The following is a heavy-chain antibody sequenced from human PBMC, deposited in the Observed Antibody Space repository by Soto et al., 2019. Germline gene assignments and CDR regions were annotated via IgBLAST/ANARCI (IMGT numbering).Heavy chain of an antibody. CDR2: ITSSSTYI. CDR3: ARDLLEGYGHARQPDY. D-gene: IGHD5-18*01. CDR1: GFTFSAYS. J-gene: IGHJ4*02. Sequence: GGSVRLSCVASGFTFSAYSMSWVRQAPGQGLEWVSSITSSSTYIYYTRSVEGRFTISRDDAKNSLHPQMNSLRAEDTAVYYCARDLLEGYGHARQPDYWGQGTLVTVSS. V-gene: IGHV3-21*06.